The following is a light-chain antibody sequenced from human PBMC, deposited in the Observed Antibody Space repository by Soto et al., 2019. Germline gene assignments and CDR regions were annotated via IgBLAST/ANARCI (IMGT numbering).Light chain of an antibody. Sequence: EMVMTQSPAILSVSPGESATLSCRASQSVNSNYLAWYQQHPGQPPRLLIYGISTRATGIPARFSGSGSGTEFSLTISSLQSEDFAVYYCQQYNKWPLTFGQGTRLEIK. J-gene: IGKJ5*01. CDR1: QSVNSN. V-gene: IGKV3-15*01. CDR3: QQYNKWPLT. CDR2: GIS.